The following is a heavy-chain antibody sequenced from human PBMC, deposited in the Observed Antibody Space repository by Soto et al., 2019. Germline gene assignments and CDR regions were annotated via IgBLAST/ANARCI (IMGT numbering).Heavy chain of an antibody. D-gene: IGHD5-18*01. Sequence: SCPTGEPTETLTLTCTVSGFSLNNVRLGVSWIRQPPGKALEWLAHIFSNDETSYNTSLKSRLTISKDTSKTQVVITMTNMDPVDTGTYYCARIIGGSYETDYWGQGILVTVSS. CDR1: GFSLNNVRLG. CDR2: IFSNDET. V-gene: IGHV2-26*01. CDR3: ARIIGGSYETDY. J-gene: IGHJ4*02.